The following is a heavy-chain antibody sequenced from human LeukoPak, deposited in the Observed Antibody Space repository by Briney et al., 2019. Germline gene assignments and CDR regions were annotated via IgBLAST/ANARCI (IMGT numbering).Heavy chain of an antibody. CDR2: IHAGTGDT. J-gene: IGHJ4*02. Sequence: ASVKDSCKASGYTFTEYYMHAVRQAPGHGLEWMGWIHAGTGDTNYAQKFQGRFTMTRDTSISTLYMELNRLASDDTAVYFRVTDENEGRLYWGQGTLVTVSS. D-gene: IGHD1-1*01. CDR3: VTDENEGRLY. CDR1: GYTFTEYY. V-gene: IGHV1-2*02.